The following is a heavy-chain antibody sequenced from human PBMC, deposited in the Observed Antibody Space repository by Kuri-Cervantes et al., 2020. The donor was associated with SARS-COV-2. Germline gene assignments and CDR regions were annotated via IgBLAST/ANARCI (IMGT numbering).Heavy chain of an antibody. D-gene: IGHD6-6*01. CDR1: GASISSYY. CDR2: VYTSGIT. J-gene: IGHJ4*02. CDR3: ARGASIAARYYFDY. V-gene: IGHV4-4*07. Sequence: SQTLSLTCAVSGASISSYYWNWIRQPAGKGLEWIGRVYTSGITNYNPSLKSRVTMSVDTSKNQFSLKLSSVTAADTAVYYCARGASIAARYYFDYWGQGTLVTVSS.